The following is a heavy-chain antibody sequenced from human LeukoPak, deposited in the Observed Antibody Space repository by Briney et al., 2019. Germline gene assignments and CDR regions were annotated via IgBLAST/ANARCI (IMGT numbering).Heavy chain of an antibody. J-gene: IGHJ5*02. D-gene: IGHD3-10*01. CDR1: GYSFTSYW. V-gene: IGHV5-51*01. CDR3: ARLRVVRGVIIRSVAGVGWFDP. CDR2: IYPGDSDT. Sequence: GESLKISCKGSGYSFTSYWIGWVRQMPGKGLEWMGIIYPGDSDTRYSPSFQGQVTISADKSISTAYLQWSSLKASDTAMYYCARLRVVRGVIIRSVAGVGWFDPWGQGTLVTVSS.